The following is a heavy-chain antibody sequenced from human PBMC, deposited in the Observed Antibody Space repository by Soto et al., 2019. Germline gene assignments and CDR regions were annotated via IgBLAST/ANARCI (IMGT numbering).Heavy chain of an antibody. V-gene: IGHV1-8*01. CDR1: GYTFTSSD. CDR3: ARRAETNGWNGFGADKYYFDF. J-gene: IGHJ4*02. CDR2: LNPNTGDS. Sequence: CKASGYTFTSSDIYWVRQAAGQGLEWMGWLNPNTGDSAYAQKFQGRISVTSDTSINTVHMELSSLRSEDTAVYYCARRAETNGWNGFGADKYYFDFWGQGTLVTVSS. D-gene: IGHD1-1*01.